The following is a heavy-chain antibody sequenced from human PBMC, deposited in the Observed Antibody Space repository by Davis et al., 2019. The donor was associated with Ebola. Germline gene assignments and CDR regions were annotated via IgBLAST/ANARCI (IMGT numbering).Heavy chain of an antibody. CDR2: IWYDGSNK. Sequence: GESLKISCAASGFTFSSYGMHWVRQAPGKGLEWVAVIWYDGSNKYYADSVKGRFTISRDNSKNTLYLQMNSLRAEDTAVYYCATGYSSGWYTFDYWGQGTLVTVSS. D-gene: IGHD6-19*01. V-gene: IGHV3-33*08. CDR3: ATGYSSGWYTFDY. J-gene: IGHJ4*02. CDR1: GFTFSSYG.